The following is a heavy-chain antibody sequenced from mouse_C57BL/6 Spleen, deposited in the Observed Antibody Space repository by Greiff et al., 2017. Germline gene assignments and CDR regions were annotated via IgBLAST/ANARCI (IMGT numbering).Heavy chain of an antibody. V-gene: IGHV1-55*01. CDR3: AREGGYGNYFDY. J-gene: IGHJ2*01. D-gene: IGHD2-10*02. CDR1: GYTFTSYW. Sequence: QVQLQQPGAELVKPGASVKMSCKASGYTFTSYWITWVKQRPGQGLEWIGDIYPGSGSTNYNEKFKSKATLTVDTSSSTAYMQLSSLTSEDSAVYYCAREGGYGNYFDYWGQGTTLTVSS. CDR2: IYPGSGST.